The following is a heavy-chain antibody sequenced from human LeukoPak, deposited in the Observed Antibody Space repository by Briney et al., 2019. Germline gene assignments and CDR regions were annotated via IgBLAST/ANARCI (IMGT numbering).Heavy chain of an antibody. D-gene: IGHD3-10*01. CDR3: ARDSSPYYGSGTWFDP. CDR2: IYYSGST. V-gene: IGHV4-31*03. Sequence: SQTLSLACTVSGGSISSGGYYCSWIRQHPGKGLEWIGYIYYSGSTYYNPSLKIRVTISVDTSKNQFSLKLSSVTAADTAVYYCARDSSPYYGSGTWFDPWGQGTLVTVSS. CDR1: GGSISSGGYY. J-gene: IGHJ5*02.